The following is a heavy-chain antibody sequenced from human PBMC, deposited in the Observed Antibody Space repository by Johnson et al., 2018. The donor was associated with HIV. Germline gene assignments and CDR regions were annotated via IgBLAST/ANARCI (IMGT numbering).Heavy chain of an antibody. J-gene: IGHJ3*02. D-gene: IGHD6-19*01. V-gene: IGHV3-7*01. CDR1: GFTFSDYW. Sequence: VHLVESGGGVVQPGRSLRLSCGASGFTFSDYWMSWVRQAPGKGLEWVASIKYDGSDKYYVDAVKGRLIISRDNVNNSVYLQMNSLRGEDTAVYYCARDWGLYSSGWYVDAFDIWGQGTMVTVSS. CDR3: ARDWGLYSSGWYVDAFDI. CDR2: IKYDGSDK.